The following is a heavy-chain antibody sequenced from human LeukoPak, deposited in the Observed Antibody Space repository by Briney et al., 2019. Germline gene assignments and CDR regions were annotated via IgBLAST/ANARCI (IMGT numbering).Heavy chain of an antibody. V-gene: IGHV4-39*07. CDR2: IYYSGST. CDR1: GGSISSTSYF. Sequence: SETLSLTCTVSGGSISSTSYFWGWIRQPPGKGLEWIGSIYYSGSTNYNPSLKSRVTISVDRSKNQFSLKLSSVTAADTAVYYCARFTDYYDSSGYSYYFDYWGQGTLVTVSS. CDR3: ARFTDYYDSSGYSYYFDY. D-gene: IGHD3-22*01. J-gene: IGHJ4*02.